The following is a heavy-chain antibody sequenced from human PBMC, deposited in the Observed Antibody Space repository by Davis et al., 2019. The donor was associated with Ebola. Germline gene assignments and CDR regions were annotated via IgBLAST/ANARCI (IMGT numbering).Heavy chain of an antibody. CDR1: GNNFSSHW. D-gene: IGHD1-20*01. CDR3: ATLRRTITGMDDGFDI. Sequence: GESLKISCKDSGNNFSSHWIGWVRQMPGKGLEWMGIIYTGDSDTRYSPSFRGQVTISADKSSKTAFLQWSSLKASDTARYYCATLRRTITGMDDGFDIWGQGTMVTVSS. CDR2: IYTGDSDT. V-gene: IGHV5-51*01. J-gene: IGHJ3*02.